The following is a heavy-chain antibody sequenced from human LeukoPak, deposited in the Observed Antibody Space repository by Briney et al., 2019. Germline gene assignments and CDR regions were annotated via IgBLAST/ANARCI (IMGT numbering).Heavy chain of an antibody. D-gene: IGHD3-22*01. CDR1: GGTFSSYA. Sequence: ASVKVSCKASGGTFSSYAISWVRQAPGQGLEWMGGIVPIFGTANYAQKSQGRVTITTDESTSTAYMELSSLRSEDTAVYYCARSGYYDSSEHAFDIWGQGTMVTVSS. V-gene: IGHV1-69*05. CDR3: ARSGYYDSSEHAFDI. CDR2: IVPIFGTA. J-gene: IGHJ3*02.